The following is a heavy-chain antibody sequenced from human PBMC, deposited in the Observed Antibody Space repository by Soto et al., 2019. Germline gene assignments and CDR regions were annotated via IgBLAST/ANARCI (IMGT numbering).Heavy chain of an antibody. V-gene: IGHV4-30-2*01. CDR1: GGSISSGGYS. J-gene: IGHJ5*02. CDR3: ARVPDR. D-gene: IGHD2-2*01. Sequence: QLQLQESGPGLVKPSQTLSLTCAVSGGSISSGGYSWSWIRQPPGKGLEWIGYIYHSWSTYYNPFLKSRVTISVDRSKNQFSLKLSSVTAADTAVYYCARVPDRWGQGTLVTVSS. CDR2: IYHSWST.